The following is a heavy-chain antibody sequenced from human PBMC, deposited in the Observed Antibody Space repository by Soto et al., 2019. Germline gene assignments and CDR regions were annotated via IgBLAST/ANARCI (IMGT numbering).Heavy chain of an antibody. Sequence: EVQLVESGGVVVQPGGSLRLSCAASGFTFDDYTMHWVRQAPGKDLEWVSLISWDGGSTYYADSVKGRFTISRDNSKNSLYLQMNSLRTEDTALYYCAKDDSSSSGHFDLWGRGTLVTVSS. CDR3: AKDDSSSSGHFDL. J-gene: IGHJ2*01. CDR1: GFTFDDYT. D-gene: IGHD6-6*01. CDR2: ISWDGGST. V-gene: IGHV3-43*01.